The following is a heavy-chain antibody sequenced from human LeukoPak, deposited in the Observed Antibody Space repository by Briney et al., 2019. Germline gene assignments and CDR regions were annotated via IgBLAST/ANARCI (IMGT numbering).Heavy chain of an antibody. CDR2: IKQDGSEK. J-gene: IGHJ4*02. CDR3: ARDWGDMTTVTTNP. CDR1: GFTFSSYW. Sequence: GGSLRLSCAASGFTFSSYWMSWVRQAPGKGLEWVANIKQDGSEKYYVDSVKGRFTISRDNAKNSPYLQMNSLRAEDTAVYYCARDWGDMTTVTTNPWGQGTLVTVSS. D-gene: IGHD4-17*01. V-gene: IGHV3-7*01.